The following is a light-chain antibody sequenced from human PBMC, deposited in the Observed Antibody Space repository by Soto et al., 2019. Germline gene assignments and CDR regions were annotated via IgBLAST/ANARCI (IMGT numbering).Light chain of an antibody. CDR2: GNS. V-gene: IGLV1-40*01. CDR1: SSNIGAGYD. Sequence: QSVLTQPPSVSGAPGQRVTISCTGSSSNIGAGYDVHWYQQPPGTAPKLLLYGNSNRPSGVPDRFSGSKSGTSASLAITGLQAEDEADYYCQSYDSSLSGWVFGGGTQLTVL. J-gene: IGLJ2*01. CDR3: QSYDSSLSGWV.